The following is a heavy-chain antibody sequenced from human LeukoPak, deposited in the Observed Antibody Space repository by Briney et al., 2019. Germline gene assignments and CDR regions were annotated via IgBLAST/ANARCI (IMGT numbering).Heavy chain of an antibody. J-gene: IGHJ3*02. CDR1: GFTFSGYY. V-gene: IGHV3-11*06. D-gene: IGHD3-10*01. CDR2: ISSSSSYT. Sequence: GGSLRLSCAASGFTFSGYYMSWIRQAPGKGLEWVSYISSSSSYTNYADSVKGRFTISRDNAKNSLYLQMNSLRAEDTAVYYCARDPLFYYGSGPGAFDIWGQGTMVTVSS. CDR3: ARDPLFYYGSGPGAFDI.